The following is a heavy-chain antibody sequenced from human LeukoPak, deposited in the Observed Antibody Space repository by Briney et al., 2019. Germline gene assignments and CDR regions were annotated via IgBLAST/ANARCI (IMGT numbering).Heavy chain of an antibody. V-gene: IGHV3-48*01. J-gene: IGHJ3*02. CDR3: ARGDIVAPDAFDI. CDR2: ISSSSSTI. Sequence: GGSLRLSCAASGFTFSSYSMNWVRQAPGKGLEWVSYISSSSSTIYYADSVKGRFTISRDNAKNSLYLQMNSLRAEDTAVYYCARGDIVAPDAFDIWGQGTMVTVSS. D-gene: IGHD5-12*01. CDR1: GFTFSSYS.